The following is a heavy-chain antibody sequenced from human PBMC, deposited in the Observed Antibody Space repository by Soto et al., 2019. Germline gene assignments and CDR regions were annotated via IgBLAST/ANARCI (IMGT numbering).Heavy chain of an antibody. CDR3: AREVRYPNWFDP. Sequence: SETLSLTCTVPGGSISSGGYYWSWIRQHPGKGLEWIGYIYYSGSTYYNPSLKSRVTISVDTSKNQFSLKLSSVTAADTAVYYCAREVRYPNWFDPWGQGTLVTVSS. V-gene: IGHV4-31*03. D-gene: IGHD3-16*02. CDR1: GGSISSGGYY. CDR2: IYYSGST. J-gene: IGHJ5*02.